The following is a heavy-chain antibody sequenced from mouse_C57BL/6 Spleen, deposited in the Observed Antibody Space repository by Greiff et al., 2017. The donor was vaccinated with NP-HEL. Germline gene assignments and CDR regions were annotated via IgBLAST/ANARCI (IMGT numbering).Heavy chain of an antibody. CDR2: INPNNGGT. D-gene: IGHD1-1*01. CDR3: ARKGDYGSYYFDY. J-gene: IGHJ2*01. V-gene: IGHV1-18*01. Sequence: VHVKQSGPELVKPGASVKIPCKASGYTFTDYNMDWVKQSHGKSLEWIGDINPNNGGTIYNQKFKGKATLTVDKSSSTAYMELRSLTSEDTAVYCGARKGDYGSYYFDYWGQGTTLTVSS. CDR1: GYTFTDYN.